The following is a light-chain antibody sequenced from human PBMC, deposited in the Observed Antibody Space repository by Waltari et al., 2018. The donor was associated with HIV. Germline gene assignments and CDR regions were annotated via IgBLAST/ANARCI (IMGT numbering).Light chain of an antibody. CDR2: SNN. V-gene: IGLV1-44*01. Sequence: QSVLTQPPSASGTPGQRVTISCSGSSSNIGSNIVNWYRQLPGPAPKLHIYSNNQRPSGVPDRFSGSKSGTAASLAIMGLHSEDEADYYWAAWDDSLNGWVFGGGTKLTVL. CDR3: AAWDDSLNGWV. J-gene: IGLJ3*02. CDR1: SSNIGSNI.